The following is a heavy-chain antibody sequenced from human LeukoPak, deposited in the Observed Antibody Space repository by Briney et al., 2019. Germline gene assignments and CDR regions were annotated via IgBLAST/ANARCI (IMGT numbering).Heavy chain of an antibody. CDR3: ARDYYDILTGSRVGFDY. CDR2: IGTAGDT. J-gene: IGHJ4*02. D-gene: IGHD3-9*01. CDR1: GFTFSSYD. Sequence: GGSLRLSCAACGFTFSSYDMHWVRQATGKGLEWVSAIGTAGDTYYPGSVKGQFTISRENAKNSLYLQMNSLRAGDTAVYYCARDYYDILTGSRVGFDYWGQGTLGTVSS. V-gene: IGHV3-13*03.